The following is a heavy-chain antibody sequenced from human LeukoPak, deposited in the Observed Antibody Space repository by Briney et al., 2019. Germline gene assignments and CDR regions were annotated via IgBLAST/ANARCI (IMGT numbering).Heavy chain of an antibody. D-gene: IGHD3-22*01. J-gene: IGHJ4*02. CDR3: ARDGVFHDSDGYSFDC. CDR1: NYSITSGYF. CDR2: IYHSGTT. Sequence: SETLSITCAVSNYSITSGYFWGWIRQPPGKGLEWIASIYHSGTTYYNPSLRNRVTLFVDTSKNQFSLKLTSLTAADTAVYYCARDGVFHDSDGYSFDCWGQGTLVTVSS. V-gene: IGHV4-38-2*02.